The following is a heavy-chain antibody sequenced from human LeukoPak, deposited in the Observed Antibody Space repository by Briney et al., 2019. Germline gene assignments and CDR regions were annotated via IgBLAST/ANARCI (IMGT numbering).Heavy chain of an antibody. CDR1: AFTFSMYW. CDR2: IKEDGSDK. J-gene: IGHJ4*02. D-gene: IGHD3-10*01. Sequence: GGSLRLSCSASAFTFSMYWMTWVRQAPGKRLEWVATIKEDGSDKYYVDSVRGRFTISRDNAENSLYLQMNSLPAEDTALYYCVRDGIRDIPGVITIRYDYWGQGTLVTVSS. CDR3: VRDGIRDIPGVITIRYDY. V-gene: IGHV3-7*05.